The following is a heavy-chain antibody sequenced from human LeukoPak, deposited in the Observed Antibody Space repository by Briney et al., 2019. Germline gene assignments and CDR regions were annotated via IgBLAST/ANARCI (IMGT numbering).Heavy chain of an antibody. CDR3: ARDVRHMYYYDSSGYYLFDY. V-gene: IGHV1-18*01. Sequence: ASVKVSCKASGYTFTSYGISWVRQAPGQGLEWMGWISAYNGNTNYAQKFQGRVTITADESTSTAYMELSSLRSEDTAVYYCARDVRHMYYYDSSGYYLFDYWGQGTLVTVSS. J-gene: IGHJ4*02. CDR2: ISAYNGNT. CDR1: GYTFTSYG. D-gene: IGHD3-22*01.